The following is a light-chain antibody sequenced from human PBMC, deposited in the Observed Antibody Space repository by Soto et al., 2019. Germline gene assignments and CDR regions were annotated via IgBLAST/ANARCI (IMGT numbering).Light chain of an antibody. CDR1: QSVSSSY. J-gene: IGKJ3*01. CDR2: GAS. V-gene: IGKV3-20*01. CDR3: QQYGNSPFT. Sequence: EIVLTQSPGTLSLSPGERATLSCRASQSVSSSYLAWYQQKPGQAPRLLIYGASSRANGIPDRFSGSGSGTDFTLTISTLEPEEFALYYCQQYGNSPFTFGPGTKMDIK.